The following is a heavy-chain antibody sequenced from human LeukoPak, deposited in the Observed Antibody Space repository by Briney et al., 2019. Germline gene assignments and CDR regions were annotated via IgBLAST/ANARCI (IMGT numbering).Heavy chain of an antibody. CDR2: IKQDGSEK. CDR3: AREGEIALLVYPIDAFDL. J-gene: IGHJ3*01. Sequence: GGSLRLSCVASGFNFSAYWMSWVRQAPGKGLEWVANIKQDGSEKYHVDSVKGRFTISRDNANKSLYLQMNSLTADDTALYYCAREGEIALLVYPIDAFDLWGQGTKVTVSS. CDR1: GFNFSAYW. D-gene: IGHD2-8*01. V-gene: IGHV3-7*03.